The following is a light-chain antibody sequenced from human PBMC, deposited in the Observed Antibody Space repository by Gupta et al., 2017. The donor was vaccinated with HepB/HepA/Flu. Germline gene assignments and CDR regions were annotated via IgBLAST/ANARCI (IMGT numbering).Light chain of an antibody. CDR3: ALWDDSLNGVI. CDR1: TSNIGSNS. V-gene: IGLV1-44*01. CDR2: KNN. J-gene: IGLJ2*01. Sequence: QPVLTQPPSMSDTPGPRVTISCSGTTSNIGSNSVSWYQQLPGTTPRLVIFKNNQRPSGVPERFSGFRAGTSASLVIDGLQSEDAAVYHCALWDDSLNGVIFGGGTKLTVL.